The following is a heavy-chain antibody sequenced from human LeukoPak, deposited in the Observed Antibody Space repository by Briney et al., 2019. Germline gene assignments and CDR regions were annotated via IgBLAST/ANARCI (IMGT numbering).Heavy chain of an antibody. Sequence: GGSLRLSCAASGFTVGSGFMTWVRQAPGKGLEWVSVIFSDGTTYYTDSVKGRFTISRDNSKNTLYLQMNSLRAEDTAVYYCAKDGGLWVSAHWGDSWGRGTLVTVSS. CDR1: GFTVGSGF. J-gene: IGHJ4*02. D-gene: IGHD7-27*01. CDR2: IFSDGTT. CDR3: AKDGGLWVSAHWGDS. V-gene: IGHV3-53*01.